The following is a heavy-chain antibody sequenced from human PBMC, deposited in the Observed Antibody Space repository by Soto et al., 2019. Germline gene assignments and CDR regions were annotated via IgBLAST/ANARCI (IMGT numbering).Heavy chain of an antibody. Sequence: ASVKVSCKASGYTFTSYAMHWVRQAPGQRLEWIGWINAGNGNTKYSQKFQGRVTITRDTSASTAYMELNSLRPDDTALYYCAKDMKWGGMTTIHYFDSWGQGTLVTVSS. CDR1: GYTFTSYA. J-gene: IGHJ4*02. CDR3: AKDMKWGGMTTIHYFDS. V-gene: IGHV1-3*01. D-gene: IGHD4-17*01. CDR2: INAGNGNT.